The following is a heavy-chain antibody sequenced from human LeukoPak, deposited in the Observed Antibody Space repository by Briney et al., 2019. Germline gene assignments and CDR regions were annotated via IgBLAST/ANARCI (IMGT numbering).Heavy chain of an antibody. Sequence: PSETLSLTCAVYGESFSGYYWTWIRQPPGKGLEWIGEINHSRSTNYNPSLKSRVTISVDTSKNQFSLKLSSVTAADTAVYYCARSLLEYSSSSGFDYWGQGTLVTVSS. J-gene: IGHJ4*02. D-gene: IGHD6-6*01. CDR3: ARSLLEYSSSSGFDY. CDR2: INHSRST. V-gene: IGHV4-34*01. CDR1: GESFSGYY.